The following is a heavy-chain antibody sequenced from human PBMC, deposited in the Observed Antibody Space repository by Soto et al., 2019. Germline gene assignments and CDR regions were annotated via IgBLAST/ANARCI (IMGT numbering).Heavy chain of an antibody. Sequence: GASVKVSCKASGYTFTSYAMHWVRQAPGQRLEWMGWINAGNGNTKYSQKFQGRVTITRDTSASTAYMELSSLRSEDTAVDYCARGLAPYYFDYWGQGTLVTVSS. J-gene: IGHJ4*02. CDR1: GYTFTSYA. CDR2: INAGNGNT. D-gene: IGHD6-19*01. CDR3: ARGLAPYYFDY. V-gene: IGHV1-3*01.